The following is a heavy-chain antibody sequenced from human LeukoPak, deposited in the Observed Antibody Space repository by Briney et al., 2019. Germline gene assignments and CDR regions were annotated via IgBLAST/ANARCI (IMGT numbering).Heavy chain of an antibody. D-gene: IGHD2-15*01. CDR3: AKRYCSGGSCYHRYFDY. CDR2: FSGSSGRT. Sequence: GGSLRLSCAASGFTFSTSSMSWVRQAPGRGLEWVSLFSGSSGRTYYADSVKGRFTISRDNSKNTLYLHMNSLRAEDTAIYYCAKRYCSGGSCYHRYFDYWGQGTLVTVSS. CDR1: GFTFSTSS. V-gene: IGHV3-23*01. J-gene: IGHJ4*02.